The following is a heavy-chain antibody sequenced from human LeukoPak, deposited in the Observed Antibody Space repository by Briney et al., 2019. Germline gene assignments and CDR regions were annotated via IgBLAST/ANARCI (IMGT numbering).Heavy chain of an antibody. Sequence: GESLKISCKSSGYSFTSYWIGWVRQMPGKGLEWMGIIYPGDSDTRYSPSFQGQVTISADKSISTAYLQWSSLKASDTAMYYCARTTGTTWDAFDIWGQGTMVTVSS. CDR1: GYSFTSYW. J-gene: IGHJ3*02. D-gene: IGHD1-1*01. CDR3: ARTTGTTWDAFDI. CDR2: IYPGDSDT. V-gene: IGHV5-51*01.